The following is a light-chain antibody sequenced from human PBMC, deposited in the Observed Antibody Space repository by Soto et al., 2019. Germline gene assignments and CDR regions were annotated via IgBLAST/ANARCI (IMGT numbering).Light chain of an antibody. Sequence: DIQMTQSPSSLSASVGDRVTITCRASQGINNHLGWFQHKPGKAPKRLIYAASSLQSGVPSRFSGSGAGTKFTLTISVLQPEDFAAYYCLQHNTYPYTFGQGTKLEIK. J-gene: IGKJ2*01. V-gene: IGKV1-17*01. CDR3: LQHNTYPYT. CDR2: AAS. CDR1: QGINNH.